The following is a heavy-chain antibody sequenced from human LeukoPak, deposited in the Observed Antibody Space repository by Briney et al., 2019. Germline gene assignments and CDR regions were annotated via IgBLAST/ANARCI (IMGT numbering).Heavy chain of an antibody. CDR3: VKSTVRFSPPDY. Sequence: GGSLRLSCSASEFTFSSYVMHWVRQAPGKGLEYVSAISSNGGSTYYADSVKGRFTISRDNSKNTLYLQMSSLRAEDTAVYYCVKSTVRFSPPDYWGQGTLVTVSS. J-gene: IGHJ4*02. V-gene: IGHV3-64D*06. CDR2: ISSNGGST. CDR1: EFTFSSYV. D-gene: IGHD4-17*01.